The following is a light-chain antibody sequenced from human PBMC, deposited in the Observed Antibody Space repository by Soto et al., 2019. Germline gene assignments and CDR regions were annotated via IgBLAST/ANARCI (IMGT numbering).Light chain of an antibody. CDR3: QQYYDYPPLI. J-gene: IGKJ4*01. CDR1: RNINRK. CDR2: GAS. Sequence: EIVMTQSPATLSLSPGERATLSCRASRNINRKLAWYQQKPGQAPRLLISGASTRATGIPTWFSGSGSGTEVTLTSSSLQSEDVAVYYCQQYYDYPPLIFGGGTKVEIK. V-gene: IGKV3-15*01.